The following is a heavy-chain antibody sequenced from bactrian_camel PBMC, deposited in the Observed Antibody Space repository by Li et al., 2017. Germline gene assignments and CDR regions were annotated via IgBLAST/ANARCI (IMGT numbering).Heavy chain of an antibody. CDR2: FDADGSI. J-gene: IGHJ4*01. CDR3: ATSASVVCTVRTGTLQQSRY. CDR1: GDTSDSYL. D-gene: IGHD7*01. V-gene: IGHV3S55*01. Sequence: QLVESGGGAVQAGGSLTLSCEFTGDTSDSYLMAWFRQTPGKEREGVAAFDADGSIVYGNFVRGRFTISKGIAKNSILLQMNSLKPEDTAMYYCATSASVVCTVRTGTLQQSRYWGQGTQVTVS.